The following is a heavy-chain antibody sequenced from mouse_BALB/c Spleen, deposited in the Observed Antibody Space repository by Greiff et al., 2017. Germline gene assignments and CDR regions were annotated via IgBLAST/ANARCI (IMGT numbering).Heavy chain of an antibody. CDR1: GFAFSSYD. J-gene: IGHJ2*01. V-gene: IGHV5-12-1*01. CDR2: ISSGGGST. Sequence: EVKVVESGGGLVKPGGSLKLSCAASGFAFSSYDMSWVRQTPEKRLEWVAYISSGGGSTYYPDTVKGRFTISRDNAKNTLYLQMSSLKSEDTAMYYCARHRYDLDYWGQGTTLTVSS. CDR3: ARHRYDLDY. D-gene: IGHD2-14*01.